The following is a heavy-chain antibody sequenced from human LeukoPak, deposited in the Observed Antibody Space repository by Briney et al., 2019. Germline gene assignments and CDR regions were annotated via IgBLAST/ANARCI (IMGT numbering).Heavy chain of an antibody. CDR3: ASCERGYSYGYDYYYYMDV. Sequence: PSETLSLTCAVSGGSIGSYYWSWIRQPPGKGLEWIGYIYYSGSTNYNPSLKSRVTISVDTYENQFSLKLSSVTAADTAVYYCASCERGYSYGYDYYYYMDVWGKGTTVTVSS. D-gene: IGHD5-18*01. V-gene: IGHV4-59*01. J-gene: IGHJ6*03. CDR1: GGSIGSYY. CDR2: IYYSGST.